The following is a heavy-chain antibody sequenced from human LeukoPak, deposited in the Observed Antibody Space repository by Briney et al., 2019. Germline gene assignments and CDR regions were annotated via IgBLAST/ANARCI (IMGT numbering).Heavy chain of an antibody. CDR2: ISRSGTTI. Sequence: PGGSLRLSCAASGFTFSSYEMNWVRQAPGEGVEWVSYISRSGTTIYYADSVKGRFTISRDNAKDSLYLQLNSLRAEDSSVYYCARGSGPPGYWGQGTLVTVSS. V-gene: IGHV3-48*03. CDR3: ARGSGPPGY. D-gene: IGHD2-8*02. CDR1: GFTFSSYE. J-gene: IGHJ4*02.